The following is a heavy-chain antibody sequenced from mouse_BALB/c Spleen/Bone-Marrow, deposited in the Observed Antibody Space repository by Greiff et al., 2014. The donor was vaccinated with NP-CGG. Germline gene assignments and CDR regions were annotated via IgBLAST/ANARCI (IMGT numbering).Heavy chain of an antibody. J-gene: IGHJ4*01. D-gene: IGHD1-1*02. Sequence: VQLQQSGPGLVKPSPSVSLTCTVTGFSITTCYFRWVWLRPFPGNKLVWLVYIYYSGTITYNPFLTSRTTITRDTSKNQYFLEMNSLTAEDTDTDYCARDGNYAMDYWGQGTSVTVSS. V-gene: IGHV3-5*02. CDR3: ARDGNYAMDY. CDR1: GFSITTCYFR. CDR2: IYYSGTI.